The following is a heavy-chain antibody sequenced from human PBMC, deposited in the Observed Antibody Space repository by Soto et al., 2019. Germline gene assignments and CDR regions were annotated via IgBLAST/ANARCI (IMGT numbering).Heavy chain of an antibody. J-gene: IGHJ1*01. V-gene: IGHV3-23*01. Sequence: PVGSLRLSCASSVCTFSSYAMSCVRQSPGKWLEWVSTIPSSGRSTYYADSVKGRFTISRDNSKNTLYLQMNSLRADDTAVYYCAKDLGSRGGYFTRWGQGT. CDR2: IPSSGRST. CDR3: AKDLGSRGGYFTR. D-gene: IGHD6-13*01. CDR1: VCTFSSYA.